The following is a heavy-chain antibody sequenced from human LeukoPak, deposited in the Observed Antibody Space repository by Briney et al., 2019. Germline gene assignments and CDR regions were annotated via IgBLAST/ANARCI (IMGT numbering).Heavy chain of an antibody. J-gene: IGHJ4*02. V-gene: IGHV1-18*01. D-gene: IGHD2-15*01. CDR1: GYTFTSYG. CDR3: ARDLDVSGGSCYKH. Sequence: GASVKVSCKASGYTFTSYGISWVRQAPGQGLEWMGWISAYNGNTNYARKLQGRVTMTTDTSTSTAYMELRSLRSDDTAVYYCARDLDVSGGSCYKHWGQGTLVTVSS. CDR2: ISAYNGNT.